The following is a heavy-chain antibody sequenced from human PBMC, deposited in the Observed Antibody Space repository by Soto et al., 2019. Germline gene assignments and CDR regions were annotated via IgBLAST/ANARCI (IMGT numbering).Heavy chain of an antibody. D-gene: IGHD5-18*01. V-gene: IGHV3-30*03. CDR1: GFTFSSYG. J-gene: IGHJ6*02. CDR2: ISYDGSNK. Sequence: GGSLRLSCAASGFTFSSYGMHWVRQAPGKGLEWVAVISYDGSNKYYADSVKGRFTISGDNSKNTRYLQMNCLRAEDTAVYYCAFRGYSYGKTGGYYYYGMDVWVQGTTVTVSS. CDR3: AFRGYSYGKTGGYYYYGMDV.